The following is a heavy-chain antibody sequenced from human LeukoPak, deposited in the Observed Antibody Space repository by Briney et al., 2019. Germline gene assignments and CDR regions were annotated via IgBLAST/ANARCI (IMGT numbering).Heavy chain of an antibody. CDR1: GGSINSYY. CDR3: ARGLSGSYGY. V-gene: IGHV4-59*01. Sequence: SETLSLTCTVSGGSINSYYWSWIRQPPGKGLQWIGCIHYSGSTNYNPSLKSRVTISVDTSKNQFSLKLSSVTAADTAVYYCARGLSGSYGYWGQGTLVTVSS. CDR2: IHYSGST. J-gene: IGHJ4*02. D-gene: IGHD1-26*01.